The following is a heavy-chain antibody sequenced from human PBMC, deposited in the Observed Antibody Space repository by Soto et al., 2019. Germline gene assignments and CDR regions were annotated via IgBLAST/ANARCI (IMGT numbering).Heavy chain of an antibody. J-gene: IGHJ4*02. CDR2: IIPIFGTA. Sequence: ASVKVSCKASGGTFGSYAISWVRQAPGQGLEWMGGIIPIFGTANYAQKFQGRVTITADESTSTAYMELSSLRSEDTAVYYCATHYYDSSGYYYPFDYWGQGTLVTVSS. D-gene: IGHD3-22*01. CDR3: ATHYYDSSGYYYPFDY. V-gene: IGHV1-69*13. CDR1: GGTFGSYA.